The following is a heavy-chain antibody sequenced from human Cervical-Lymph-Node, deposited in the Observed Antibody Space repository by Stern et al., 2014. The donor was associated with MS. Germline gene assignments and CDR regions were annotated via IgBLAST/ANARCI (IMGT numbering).Heavy chain of an antibody. CDR2: ISPKTGSA. J-gene: IGHJ4*02. D-gene: IGHD1-26*01. CDR3: ARDRGSYSDY. Sequence: VQLVESGAEVERPGASVKVSCQASGYTFTAYFLHWVRQAPGQGLEWMWWISPKTGSATYAQKFQDRVTMTRDTSINTGYMEVSSLRSDDTAVYYCARDRGSYSDYWGQGTLVAVSS. CDR1: GYTFTAYF. V-gene: IGHV1-2*02.